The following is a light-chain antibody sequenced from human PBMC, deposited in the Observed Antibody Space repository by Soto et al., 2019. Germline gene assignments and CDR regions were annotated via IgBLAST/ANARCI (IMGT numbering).Light chain of an antibody. CDR1: QGISSA. CDR2: DAS. J-gene: IGKJ3*01. CDR3: QQFNKYLFT. Sequence: AIQLTQSPSSLSASVGDRVTITCRASQGISSALAWYQQKPGKAPKLLIYDASSLESGVPSRFSGSGSGTDFTLTSSSLQPEDFATYYCQQFNKYLFTVGPGTKVDIK. V-gene: IGKV1D-13*01.